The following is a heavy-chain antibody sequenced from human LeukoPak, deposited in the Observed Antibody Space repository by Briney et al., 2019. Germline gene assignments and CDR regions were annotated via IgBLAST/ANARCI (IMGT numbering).Heavy chain of an antibody. CDR3: ARDGRVRGSYPPAY. CDR2: ISWNSGSI. D-gene: IGHD1-26*01. CDR1: GFTFDDYA. Sequence: PGGSLRLSCAASGFTFDDYAMHWVRQAPGKGLEWVSGISWNSGSIGYADSVKGRFTISRDNAKNSLYLQMNSLRAEDTALYYCARDGRVRGSYPPAYWGQGTLVTVSS. V-gene: IGHV3-9*01. J-gene: IGHJ4*02.